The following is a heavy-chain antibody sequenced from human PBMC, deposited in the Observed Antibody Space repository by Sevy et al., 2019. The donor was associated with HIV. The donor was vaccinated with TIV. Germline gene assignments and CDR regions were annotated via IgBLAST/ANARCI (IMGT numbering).Heavy chain of an antibody. CDR3: AAGLYYDILTGSLTYYYGMDV. CDR1: GYTFTGYY. V-gene: IGHV1-2*06. J-gene: IGHJ6*02. Sequence: ASVKVSCKASGYTFTGYYMHWVRQAPGQGLEWMGRINPKSGGTNYAQKFQGRVTMTRDTSISTAYMELRRLRSDDTAVYYCAAGLYYDILTGSLTYYYGMDVWGQGTTVTVSS. D-gene: IGHD3-9*01. CDR2: INPKSGGT.